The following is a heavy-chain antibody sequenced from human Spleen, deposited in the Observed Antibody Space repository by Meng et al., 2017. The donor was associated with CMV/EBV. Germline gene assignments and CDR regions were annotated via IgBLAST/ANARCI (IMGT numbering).Heavy chain of an antibody. CDR2: INHSGST. J-gene: IGHJ4*02. CDR1: GGSFSGYY. D-gene: IGHD6-6*01. CDR3: ARRPLRTLAARPHPLYYFDY. Sequence: LETLSLTCAVYGGSFSGYYWSWIRQPPGKGLEWIGEINHSGSTNYNPSLKSRVTISVDTSKNQFSLKLSSVTAADTAVYYCARRPLRTLAARPHPLYYFDYWGQGTLVTVSS. V-gene: IGHV4-34*01.